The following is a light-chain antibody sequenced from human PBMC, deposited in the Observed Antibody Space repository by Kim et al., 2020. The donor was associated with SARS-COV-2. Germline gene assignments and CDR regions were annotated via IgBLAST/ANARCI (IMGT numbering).Light chain of an antibody. V-gene: IGKV3-15*01. J-gene: IGKJ1*01. CDR3: QQYSDWWT. CDR1: QSVTTN. CDR2: GAY. Sequence: SVSPGERATLSGRASQSVTTNLAWYQQKPGQAPRLLIYGAYIRATGTPDRFSGSGSGTEFTLTISSLHSEDFAVYYCQQYSDWWTFGQGTKVDIK.